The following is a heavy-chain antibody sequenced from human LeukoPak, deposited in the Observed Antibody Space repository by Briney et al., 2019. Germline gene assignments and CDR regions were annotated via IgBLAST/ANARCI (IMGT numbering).Heavy chain of an antibody. Sequence: GGSLRLSCAASGFTFSSYDMHWIRQAPGKGLEWVAVISNDGSNKDYADSVKGRFTISRDNSKNTLYVQMNSLRVEDTAVYYCVLGHYGGLFDDWGQGTLVTVSS. J-gene: IGHJ4*02. D-gene: IGHD4-23*01. CDR2: ISNDGSNK. CDR3: VLGHYGGLFDD. V-gene: IGHV3-30-3*01. CDR1: GFTFSSYD.